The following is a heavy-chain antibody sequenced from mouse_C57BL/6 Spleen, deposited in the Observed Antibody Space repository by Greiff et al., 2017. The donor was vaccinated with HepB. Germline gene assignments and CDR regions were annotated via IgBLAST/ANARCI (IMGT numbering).Heavy chain of an antibody. J-gene: IGHJ1*03. V-gene: IGHV1-61*01. CDR3: ARGGNRGYFDV. CDR1: GYTFTSYW. CDR2: IYPSDSET. Sequence: VQLQQPGAELVRPGSSVKLSCKASGYTFTSYWMDWVKQRPGQGLEWIGNIYPSDSETHYNQKFKDKATLTVDKSSSTAYMQLSSLTSEDSAVYSYARGGNRGYFDVWGTGTTVTVSS.